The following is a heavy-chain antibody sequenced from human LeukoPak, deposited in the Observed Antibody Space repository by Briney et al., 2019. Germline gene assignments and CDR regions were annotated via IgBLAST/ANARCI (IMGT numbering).Heavy chain of an antibody. V-gene: IGHV3-7*03. CDR1: GFTFSSYW. CDR2: INHNGNVN. Sequence: GGSLRLSCAASGFTFSSYWMNWARQAPGKGLEWVASINHNGNVNYYVDSVKGRFTISRDNAKNSLCLQMSNLRAEDTAVYFCARGGGLDVWGQGATVTVSS. J-gene: IGHJ6*02. D-gene: IGHD3-16*01. CDR3: ARGGGLDV.